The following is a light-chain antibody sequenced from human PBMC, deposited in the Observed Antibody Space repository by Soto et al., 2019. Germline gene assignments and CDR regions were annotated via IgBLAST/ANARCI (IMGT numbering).Light chain of an antibody. CDR3: SSYTSGSTRV. J-gene: IGLJ3*02. CDR2: EVS. Sequence: QSALTQPASVSGSPGQSITISCTGTSSDVGGYNYVSWYQQHPGKAPKLMIYEVSNRPSGVSNRFSVSKSGNTASLTISGLQAEDEADYYCSSYTSGSTRVFGGGTKVTVL. V-gene: IGLV2-14*01. CDR1: SSDVGGYNY.